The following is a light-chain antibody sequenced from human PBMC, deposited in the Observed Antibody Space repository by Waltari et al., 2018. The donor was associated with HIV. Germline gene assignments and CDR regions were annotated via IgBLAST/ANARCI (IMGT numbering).Light chain of an antibody. Sequence: QSALTQSASVSGSPGQSLTISCTGTSSDVGAYTLVSWYQQHPGEVPKLLIYEVTKRPSGVSTRFSGSKSANTASLTISGLQAEDEADYYCCSYAGSGLVFGGGTKLTVL. V-gene: IGLV2-23*02. CDR3: CSYAGSGLV. CDR1: SSDVGAYTL. CDR2: EVT. J-gene: IGLJ3*02.